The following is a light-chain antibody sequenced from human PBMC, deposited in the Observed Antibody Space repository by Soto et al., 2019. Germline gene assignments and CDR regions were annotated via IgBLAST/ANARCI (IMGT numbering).Light chain of an antibody. CDR2: KAS. V-gene: IGKV1-5*03. CDR1: QNINIW. CDR3: QQYNGLPTWT. Sequence: DLQMTQSPSTLSASVGDRVTITCRASQNINIWLAWYQQKPGTAPKLLIYKASTLESGVPSRFSGNGSGTDFTLTNSSLQPDDSATYYCQQYNGLPTWTFGQGTKVEMK. J-gene: IGKJ1*01.